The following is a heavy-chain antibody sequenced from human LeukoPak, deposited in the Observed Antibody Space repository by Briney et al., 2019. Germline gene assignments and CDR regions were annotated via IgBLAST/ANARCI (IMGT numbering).Heavy chain of an antibody. Sequence: SETLSLTCTVSGYSISSGYYWGWIRPPPGKGLEWIGIFYHSGDTYYNPSLKSRVTISVDTSKNQFSLNLRSVTAADTAVYFCARDQEYSYGYGRNWGQGTLVTVSS. V-gene: IGHV4-38-2*02. D-gene: IGHD5-18*01. CDR2: FYHSGDT. J-gene: IGHJ4*02. CDR1: GYSISSGYY. CDR3: ARDQEYSYGYGRN.